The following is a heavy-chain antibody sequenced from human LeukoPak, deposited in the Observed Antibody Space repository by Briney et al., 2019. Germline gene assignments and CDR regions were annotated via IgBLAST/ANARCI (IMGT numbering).Heavy chain of an antibody. CDR3: TRLTNRGSGFHAADF. Sequence: QAGGSLRLSCAASGFNFSAAAMHWVRQPSGKGLEWVGRIRSQAQGYATAYAASVKGRFIISREDSKSTVHLQMNSLKTEDTAVYYCTRLTNRGSGFHAADFWGQGALVTVSS. V-gene: IGHV3-73*01. J-gene: IGHJ4*02. D-gene: IGHD5-12*01. CDR1: GFNFSAAA. CDR2: IRSQAQGYAT.